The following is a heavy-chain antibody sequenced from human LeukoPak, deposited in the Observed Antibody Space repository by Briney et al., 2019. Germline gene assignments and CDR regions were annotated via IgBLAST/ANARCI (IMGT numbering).Heavy chain of an antibody. Sequence: PGGSLRLSCAASGFTFSSYAMSWVRQAPGKGLEWISAISGSGGSTYYADSVKGRFTISRDNSKNTPYLQMNSLRAEDTAVYYCAKVPNYDILTYFDYWGQGTLVTVSS. J-gene: IGHJ4*02. CDR2: ISGSGGST. D-gene: IGHD3-9*01. V-gene: IGHV3-23*01. CDR1: GFTFSSYA. CDR3: AKVPNYDILTYFDY.